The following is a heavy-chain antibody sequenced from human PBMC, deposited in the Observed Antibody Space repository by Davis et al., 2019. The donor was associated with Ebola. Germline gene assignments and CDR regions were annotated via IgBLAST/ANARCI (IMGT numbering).Heavy chain of an antibody. Sequence: SSFYWGWIRRPPGKGLEWVSVIYSGGSTYYADSVKGRFTISRDNSKNTLYLQMNSLRAEDTAVYYCASTMRLHLGETYDYWGQGTLVTVSS. CDR1: SSFY. V-gene: IGHV3-53*01. J-gene: IGHJ4*02. CDR2: IYSGGST. D-gene: IGHD3-16*01. CDR3: ASTMRLHLGETYDY.